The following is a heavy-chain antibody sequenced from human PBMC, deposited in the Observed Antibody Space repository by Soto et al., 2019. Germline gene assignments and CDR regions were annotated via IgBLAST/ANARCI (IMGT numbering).Heavy chain of an antibody. CDR3: TTTRPGTNVFDN. V-gene: IGHV3-15*01. D-gene: IGHD6-13*01. CDR1: GITFSKAW. Sequence: EVQLVESGGGLVGAGGSLRLSCAASGITFSKAWMNWVRKAPGKGLEYIGRIRSKTDGGTTEYAAPVEGRFTVSRDDSKNTLYLQMSGLKTEDTAVYYCTTTRPGTNVFDNWGQGTLVTVSS. J-gene: IGHJ3*02. CDR2: IRSKTDGGTT.